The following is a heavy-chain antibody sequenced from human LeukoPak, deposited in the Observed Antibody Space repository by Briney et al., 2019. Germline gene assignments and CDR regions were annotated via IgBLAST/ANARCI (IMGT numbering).Heavy chain of an antibody. J-gene: IGHJ4*02. V-gene: IGHV3-53*04. CDR2: IYSGGTT. CDR3: AREDHLGEPN. D-gene: IGHD3-10*01. CDR1: GFTVNRNY. Sequence: GGSLRLSCAASGFTVNRNYMNWVRQAPGKGLEWVSIIYSGGTTYYAGSVKGRFTISRHISKNTLYLQMNSLRAEDTAVYYCAREDHLGEPNWGQGTLVTVSS.